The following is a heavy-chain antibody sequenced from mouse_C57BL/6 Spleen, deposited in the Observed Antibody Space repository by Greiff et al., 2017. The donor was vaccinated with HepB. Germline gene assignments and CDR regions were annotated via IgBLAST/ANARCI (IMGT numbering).Heavy chain of an antibody. D-gene: IGHD1-1*01. Sequence: QVQLQQPGTELVKPGASVKLSCKASGYTFTSYWMHWVKQRPGQGLEWIGNINPSNGGTNYNEKFKSKATLTVDKFSITAYMQLRSLTSEDSAVYYCARNYYGSSSFAYWGQGTLVTVSA. CDR3: ARNYYGSSSFAY. CDR1: GYTFTSYW. CDR2: INPSNGGT. V-gene: IGHV1-53*01. J-gene: IGHJ3*01.